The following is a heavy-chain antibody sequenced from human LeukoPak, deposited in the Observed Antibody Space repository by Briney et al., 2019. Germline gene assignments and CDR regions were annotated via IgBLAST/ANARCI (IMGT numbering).Heavy chain of an antibody. D-gene: IGHD3-9*01. CDR1: GGSISSSSYY. V-gene: IGHV4-39*07. Sequence: SETLSLTCTVSGGSISSSSYYWGWIRQPPGKGLEWIGSIYYSGSTYYNPSLKSRVTMSVDTSKNQFSLKLSSVTAADTAVYYCARGAGYYDILTGYIRGYFFDYWGQGILVTVSS. CDR2: IYYSGST. CDR3: ARGAGYYDILTGYIRGYFFDY. J-gene: IGHJ4*02.